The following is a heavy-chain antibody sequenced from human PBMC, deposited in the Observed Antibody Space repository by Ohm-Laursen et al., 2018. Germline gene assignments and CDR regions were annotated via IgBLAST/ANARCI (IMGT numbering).Heavy chain of an antibody. CDR3: ARDRDGYKDFDY. Sequence: TLSLTCTVSGGSVISHSWIWIRQPPGKGLEWIGYIDYIGGTNYNPSLKSRVTISVDTSKNQFSLKLRSVTAADTAVYYCARDRDGYKDFDYWGQGTLVSVSS. D-gene: IGHD5-24*01. CDR2: IDYIGGT. J-gene: IGHJ4*02. V-gene: IGHV4-59*02. CDR1: GGSVISHS.